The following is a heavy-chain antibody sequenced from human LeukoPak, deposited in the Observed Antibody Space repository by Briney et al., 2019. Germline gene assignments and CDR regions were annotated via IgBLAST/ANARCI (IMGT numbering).Heavy chain of an antibody. CDR3: ASGYYYYGMDV. CDR2: IYYSGST. Sequence: SETLSLTCTVSGGSISSYYWSWIRQPPGKGLEWIGYIYYSGSTNYNPSLKSRVTISVDTSKYQFSLKLSSVTAADTAVYYCASGYYYYGMDVWGQGTTVTVSS. J-gene: IGHJ6*02. CDR1: GGSISSYY. V-gene: IGHV4-59*01.